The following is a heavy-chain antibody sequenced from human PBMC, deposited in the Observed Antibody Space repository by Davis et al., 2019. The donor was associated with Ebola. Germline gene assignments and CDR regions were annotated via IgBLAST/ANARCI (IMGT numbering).Heavy chain of an antibody. CDR1: GYTFTSYY. J-gene: IGHJ4*02. V-gene: IGHV1-18*04. D-gene: IGHD2-2*01. Sequence: ASVKVSCKASGYTFTSYYMHWVRQAPGQGLEWMGWISAYNGNTNSAQKVQDRITMTTDTSTSTAYMELSSLRSEDTAVYYCARDSPLYCSSTSCYLDYWGQGTLVTVSS. CDR2: ISAYNGNT. CDR3: ARDSPLYCSSTSCYLDY.